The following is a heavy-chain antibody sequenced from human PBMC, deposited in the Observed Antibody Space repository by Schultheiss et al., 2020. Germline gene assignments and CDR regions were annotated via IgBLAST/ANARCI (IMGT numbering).Heavy chain of an antibody. D-gene: IGHD4-17*01. J-gene: IGHJ4*02. CDR3: TRQLGDYVSGAFDF. CDR2: VTGTGYNR. V-gene: IGHV3-23*01. CDR1: GFPFTAHA. Sequence: GGSLRLSCAASGFPFTAHAMAWVRQAPGKGLEWVSTVTGTGYNRHYADSVEGRFTISSDESRSAVYLQLDNLRAEDTARYFCTRQLGDYVSGAFDFWGQGVQVTVSS.